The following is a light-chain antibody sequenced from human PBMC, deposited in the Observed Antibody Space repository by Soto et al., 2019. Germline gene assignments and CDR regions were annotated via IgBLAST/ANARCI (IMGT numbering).Light chain of an antibody. CDR3: HQSYGMPPWT. CDR1: QSISIY. J-gene: IGKJ1*01. CDR2: AAS. V-gene: IGKV1-39*01. Sequence: DIQMTQSPSSLSASVGDRVTITCRASQSISIYLNWYQQKPGRAPKLLIYAASSLHSGVPSRFSGSGSGTDFTLTINSLQPEDFATYYCHQSYGMPPWTFGQGTKVEI.